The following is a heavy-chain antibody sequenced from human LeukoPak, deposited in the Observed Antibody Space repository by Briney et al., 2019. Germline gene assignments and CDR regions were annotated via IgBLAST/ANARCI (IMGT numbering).Heavy chain of an antibody. D-gene: IGHD3-10*01. CDR2: IYSNGRT. Sequence: SETLSLTCSVSGDSISSSAYYWGWIRQPPGKGLEFIGTIYSNGRTNYKPSLKSRVSMSIDTSNNHFSLKLTSVIASDTDVYFCARQVGERGIMEGFDFWGPGTLVSVSS. V-gene: IGHV4-39*01. CDR1: GDSISSSAYY. CDR3: ARQVGERGIMEGFDF. J-gene: IGHJ5*01.